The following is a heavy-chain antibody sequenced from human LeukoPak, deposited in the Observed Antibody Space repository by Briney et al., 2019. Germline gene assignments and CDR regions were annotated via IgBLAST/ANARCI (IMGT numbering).Heavy chain of an antibody. Sequence: VASVKVSCKASGYTFTGYYLHWVRQAPGQGLEWMGWINPHSGDTNYAQKFQGRVTMTRDTSITTAYMELTRLRSDDTTIYYCARERNYGDYGNAFDVWGQGTKVTVSS. J-gene: IGHJ3*01. CDR1: GYTFTGYY. CDR2: INPHSGDT. V-gene: IGHV1-2*02. CDR3: ARERNYGDYGNAFDV. D-gene: IGHD4-17*01.